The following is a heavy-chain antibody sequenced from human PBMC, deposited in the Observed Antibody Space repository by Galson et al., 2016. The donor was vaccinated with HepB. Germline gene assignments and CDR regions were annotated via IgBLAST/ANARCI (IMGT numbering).Heavy chain of an antibody. Sequence: ETLSLPCSVSGGSLTSTYWWSWVRQPPGKGLEWIGEISHGGTANYNPSFKSRVTMSVDKSKNQFSLNLTSVTAADTAVDYCARDPPDEFDGSGWTGDYWGQGTLVTVSS. CDR2: ISHGGTA. CDR1: GGSLTSTYW. J-gene: IGHJ4*02. V-gene: IGHV4-4*02. CDR3: ARDPPDEFDGSGWTGDY. D-gene: IGHD6-25*01.